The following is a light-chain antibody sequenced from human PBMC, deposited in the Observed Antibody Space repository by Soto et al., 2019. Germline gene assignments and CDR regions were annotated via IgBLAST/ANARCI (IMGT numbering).Light chain of an antibody. CDR2: GAS. V-gene: IGKV3-15*01. CDR1: QSVSSN. CDR3: QQYNNWPPIT. J-gene: IGKJ5*01. Sequence: PGERATLSCRASQSVSSNLAWYQQKPGQAPRLLIYGASTRATGIPARFSGSGSGTEFTLTITSLQSEDFAVYYCQQYNNWPPITFGQGTRLEIK.